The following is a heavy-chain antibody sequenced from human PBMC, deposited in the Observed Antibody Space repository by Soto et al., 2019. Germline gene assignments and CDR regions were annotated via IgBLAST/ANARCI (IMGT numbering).Heavy chain of an antibody. Sequence: QVQLQESGPGLVKPSETLSLTCTVSGVSITPYFWSWIRQPAGKAPEWVGHIYASGRTTYNPSLKSRVTMFVSQTQVSLRLTSVTAADTAVYYCARHFDVDPSLDQSYFDLWGRGALVYVSS. CDR1: GVSITPYF. J-gene: IGHJ2*01. CDR3: ARHFDVDPSLDQSYFDL. D-gene: IGHD3-9*01. V-gene: IGHV4-4*07. CDR2: IYASGRT.